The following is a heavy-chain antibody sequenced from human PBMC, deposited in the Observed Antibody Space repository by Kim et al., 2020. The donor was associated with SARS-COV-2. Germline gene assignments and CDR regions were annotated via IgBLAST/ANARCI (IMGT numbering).Heavy chain of an antibody. CDR3: ARESGLGGFDY. V-gene: IGHV4-31*03. J-gene: IGHJ4*02. Sequence: SETLSLTCTVSGGSISSGGYYWSWIRQHPGKGLEWIGYIYYSGSTYYNPSLKSRVTISVDTSKNQFSLRLSSVTAADTAVYYCARESGLGGFDYWGQGTLVTVSS. D-gene: IGHD5-12*01. CDR2: IYYSGST. CDR1: GGSISSGGYY.